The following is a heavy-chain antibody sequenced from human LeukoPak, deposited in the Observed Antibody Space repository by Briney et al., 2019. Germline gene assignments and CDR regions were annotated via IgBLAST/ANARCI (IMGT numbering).Heavy chain of an antibody. D-gene: IGHD6-19*01. CDR2: INGGGYNT. CDR3: ARASGIYGSGWYFDY. CDR1: GFTLSTYW. V-gene: IGHV3-23*01. Sequence: GGSLRLSCAASGFTLSTYWMSWVRQAPGKGLEWVSTINGGGYNTYYADSVKGRFTISRDNSKNTLSLQVNTLRAEDTAVYYCARASGIYGSGWYFDYWGQGTLVTVSS. J-gene: IGHJ4*02.